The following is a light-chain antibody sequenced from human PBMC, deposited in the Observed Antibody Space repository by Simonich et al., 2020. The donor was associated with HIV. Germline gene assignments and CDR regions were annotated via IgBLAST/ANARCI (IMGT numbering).Light chain of an antibody. Sequence: QSALTQPPSASGSPGQSVTISCTGPNSDVGGYNYVSWYQQHPGKAPTLIIYEVNKRPSGVPDRCSGSKSDNTASLTVAGLQAEDEANYYCSSYAGSNTVVFGGGTKLTVL. CDR3: SSYAGSNTVV. CDR2: EVN. V-gene: IGLV2-8*01. J-gene: IGLJ2*01. CDR1: NSDVGGYNY.